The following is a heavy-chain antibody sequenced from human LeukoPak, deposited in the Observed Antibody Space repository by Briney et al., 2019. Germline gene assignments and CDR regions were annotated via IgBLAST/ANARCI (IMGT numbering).Heavy chain of an antibody. Sequence: ASVKVSCKASGYTFTGYYMHWVRQAPGQGLERMGWINPNSGGTNYAQKFQGRVTMTRDTSISTAYMELSRLRSDDTAVYYCARGYYDILTGYYAVEVPFDYWGQGTLVTVSS. CDR3: ARGYYDILTGYYAVEVPFDY. CDR1: GYTFTGYY. D-gene: IGHD3-9*01. J-gene: IGHJ4*02. V-gene: IGHV1-2*02. CDR2: INPNSGGT.